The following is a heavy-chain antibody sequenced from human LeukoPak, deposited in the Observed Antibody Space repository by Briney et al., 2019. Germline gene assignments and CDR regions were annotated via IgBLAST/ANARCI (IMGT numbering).Heavy chain of an antibody. J-gene: IGHJ4*02. CDR3: ARGLRGEQRGY. V-gene: IGHV1-69*01. Sequence: ASVKVSCKASGGTFSSYAISWVRQAPGQGLEWMGGIIPIFGTANYTQKFQGRVTITADESTSTAYMELSSLRSEDTAVYYCARGLRGEQRGYWGQGTLVTVSS. D-gene: IGHD1/OR15-1a*01. CDR1: GGTFSSYA. CDR2: IIPIFGTA.